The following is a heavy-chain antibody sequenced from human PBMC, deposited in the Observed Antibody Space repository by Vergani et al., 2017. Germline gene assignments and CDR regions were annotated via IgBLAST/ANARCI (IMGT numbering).Heavy chain of an antibody. CDR2: IYTSGST. V-gene: IGHV4-4*07. CDR1: GGSISSYY. J-gene: IGHJ6*03. D-gene: IGHD3-3*01. Sequence: QVQLQESGPGLVKPSETLSLTCTVSGGSISSYYWSWIRQPAGKGLEWIGRIYTSGSTNYNPSLKSRVTMSVDTSKNQFSLKLSSVTAADTAVYYCAREVTIFGVVSKTFYMDVWGKGTTVTVSS. CDR3: AREVTIFGVVSKTFYMDV.